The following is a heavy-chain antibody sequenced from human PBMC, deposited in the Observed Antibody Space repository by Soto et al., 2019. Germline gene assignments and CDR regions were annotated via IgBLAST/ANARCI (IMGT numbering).Heavy chain of an antibody. CDR3: ARLALPDNWFDP. V-gene: IGHV4-39*01. Sequence: PSETLALTCTVYGGCISSSSYYWGWIRQPPGKGLEWIGSIYYSGSTYYNPSLKSRVTISVDTSKNQFSLKLSSVTAADTAVYYCARLALPDNWFDPWGQGTLVT. J-gene: IGHJ5*02. CDR1: GGCISSSSYY. CDR2: IYYSGST.